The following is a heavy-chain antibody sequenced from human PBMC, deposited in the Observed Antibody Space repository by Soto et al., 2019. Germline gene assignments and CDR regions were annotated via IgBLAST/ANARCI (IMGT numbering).Heavy chain of an antibody. Sequence: QVQLVQSGAEVKKPGSSVKVSCTASGVTFSSYTISWVRQAPGQGLEWMGRIIPIIGIANYAQKYQGRVTITADKSTSTAYMELSSLRSEDTAVYYCARFLTGTVDYWGQGTLVTVSS. CDR2: IIPIIGIA. D-gene: IGHD1-20*01. CDR1: GVTFSSYT. V-gene: IGHV1-69*02. J-gene: IGHJ4*02. CDR3: ARFLTGTVDY.